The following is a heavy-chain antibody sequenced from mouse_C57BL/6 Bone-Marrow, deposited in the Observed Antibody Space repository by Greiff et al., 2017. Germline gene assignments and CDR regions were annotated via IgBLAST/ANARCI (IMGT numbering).Heavy chain of an antibody. CDR3: ARNGGRLRRGYFDY. CDR2: LWSGGST. J-gene: IGHJ2*01. Sequence: QVQLKESGPGLVQPSQSLSITCTVSGFSLTSYGVHWVRQSPGKGLEWLGVLWSGGSTDYNAAFISRLSISKDNSKSQVFFKMNSLQADDTAIYYCARNGGRLRRGYFDYWGQGTTLTVSS. V-gene: IGHV2-2*01. CDR1: GFSLTSYG. D-gene: IGHD2-4*01.